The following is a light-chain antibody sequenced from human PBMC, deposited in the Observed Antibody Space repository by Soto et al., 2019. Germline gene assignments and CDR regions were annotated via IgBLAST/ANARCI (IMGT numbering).Light chain of an antibody. CDR2: GAF. J-gene: IGKJ4*01. Sequence: EIVMTQSPVTLSVSPGXRATLSCRASQSVSSNLAWYQQKPGQAPRLLIYGAFTRATGIPARFSGSGSGTEFTLTISSLQSEDFAVYYCQHYNNWPLTFGGGTKVDIK. V-gene: IGKV3-15*01. CDR1: QSVSSN. CDR3: QHYNNWPLT.